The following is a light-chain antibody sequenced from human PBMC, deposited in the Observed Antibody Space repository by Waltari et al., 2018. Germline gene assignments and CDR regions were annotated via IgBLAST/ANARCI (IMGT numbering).Light chain of an antibody. CDR1: PSITSW. Sequence: DIQMTQAPSTLSASVGDRVTITCRASPSITSWLAWYPQKPGKAPKVLIFDASSLESGVPSRFSGRGSGTEFTLTISSLQPDDFATYYCQQYKSYSYTFGQGTKLEIK. CDR2: DAS. CDR3: QQYKSYSYT. V-gene: IGKV1-5*01. J-gene: IGKJ2*01.